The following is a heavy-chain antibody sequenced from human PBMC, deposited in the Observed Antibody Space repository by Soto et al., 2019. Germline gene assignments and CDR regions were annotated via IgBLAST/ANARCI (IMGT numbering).Heavy chain of an antibody. J-gene: IGHJ4*02. V-gene: IGHV4-38-2*02. CDR3: ARDGLKGYDFWSGYSLFDY. Sequence: SETLSLTCAVSGYSISSGYYWGWIRQPPGKGLEWIGSIYHSGSTYYNPSLKSRVTISVDTPKNQFSLKLSSVTAADAAVYYCARDGLKGYDFWSGYSLFDYWGQGTLVTVSS. D-gene: IGHD3-3*01. CDR2: IYHSGST. CDR1: GYSISSGYY.